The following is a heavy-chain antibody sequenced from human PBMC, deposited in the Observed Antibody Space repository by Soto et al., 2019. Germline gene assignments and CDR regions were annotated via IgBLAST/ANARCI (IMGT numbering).Heavy chain of an antibody. Sequence: SETLSLTCTVSGGSVSSSSYSWGWIRQSPGKGLEWIGTIYSSENTYYNPSLMSRVTISVDTSKNEFSLKLSSVTAADTAVYYCARWPQLEPRFDEWGQGTLVTVSS. V-gene: IGHV4-39*01. D-gene: IGHD1-1*01. CDR1: GGSVSSSSYS. CDR2: IYSSENT. J-gene: IGHJ4*02. CDR3: ARWPQLEPRFDE.